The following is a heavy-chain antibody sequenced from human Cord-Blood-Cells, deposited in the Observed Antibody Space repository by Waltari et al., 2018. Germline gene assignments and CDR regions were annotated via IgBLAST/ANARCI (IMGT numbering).Heavy chain of an antibody. V-gene: IGHV1-2*02. CDR1: GYTFTGYY. D-gene: IGHD1-1*01. Sequence: QVQLVQSGAEVKKPGASVKVSCKASGYTFTGYYMHWVRQAPGQGLEWMGWINPNSGGTNYAKKFQGRGTMTRDTSISTAYMELSRLRSDDTAVYYCARSLQLNLYFDLWGRGTLVTVSS. CDR3: ARSLQLNLYFDL. CDR2: INPNSGGT. J-gene: IGHJ2*01.